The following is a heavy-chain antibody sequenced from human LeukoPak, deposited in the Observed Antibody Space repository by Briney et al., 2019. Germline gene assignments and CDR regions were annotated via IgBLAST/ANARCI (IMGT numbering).Heavy chain of an antibody. Sequence: PGGSLRLSCAASGLTFSSYSMNWVRQAPGKGLEWVSSISSSSSYIYYADSVKGRFTISRDNAKNSLYLQMNSLRAEDTAVYYCARGYSDSNAFDIWGQGTMVTVSS. V-gene: IGHV3-21*01. D-gene: IGHD3-22*01. CDR2: ISSSSSYI. CDR1: GLTFSSYS. CDR3: ARGYSDSNAFDI. J-gene: IGHJ3*02.